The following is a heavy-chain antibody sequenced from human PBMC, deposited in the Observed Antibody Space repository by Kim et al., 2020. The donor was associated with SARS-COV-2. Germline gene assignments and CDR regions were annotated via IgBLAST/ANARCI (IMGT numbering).Heavy chain of an antibody. CDR1: GGSFSGYY. CDR3: ARRPYDFWSGYYHNYFDY. D-gene: IGHD3-3*01. CDR2: INHSGST. V-gene: IGHV4-34*01. Sequence: SETLSLTCAVYGGSFSGYYWSWIRQPPGKGLEWIGEINHSGSTNYNPSLKSRVTISVDTSKNQFSLKLSSVTAADTAVYYCARRPYDFWSGYYHNYFDYWGQGTLVTVSS. J-gene: IGHJ4*02.